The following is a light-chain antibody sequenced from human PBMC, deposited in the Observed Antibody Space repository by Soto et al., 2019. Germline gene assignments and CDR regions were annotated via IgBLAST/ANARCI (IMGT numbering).Light chain of an antibody. CDR3: QQRYNGPFT. Sequence: ALAMTQSPASLSASVGDTVTITCRASQGIGKDLAWFQQRQGKAPRLLIYGASGLQNGVPSRFRGSGSGTDFTLTISGLQPEDFATDYGQQRYNGPFTFGPGTKVDN. J-gene: IGKJ3*01. CDR1: QGIGKD. V-gene: IGKV1-6*01. CDR2: GAS.